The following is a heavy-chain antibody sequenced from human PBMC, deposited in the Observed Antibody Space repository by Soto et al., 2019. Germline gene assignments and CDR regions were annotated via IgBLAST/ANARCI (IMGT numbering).Heavy chain of an antibody. V-gene: IGHV3-53*01. CDR1: GFTVSSNY. CDR3: ARGRDGYNSEIDY. Sequence: GGSLRLSCAASGFTVSSNYMSWVRQAPGKGLEWVSVIYSGGSTYYADSVKGRFTISRDNSKNTLYLQMNSLRAEDTAVYYCARGRDGYNSEIDYWGQGTLVTVSS. D-gene: IGHD5-12*01. CDR2: IYSGGST. J-gene: IGHJ4*02.